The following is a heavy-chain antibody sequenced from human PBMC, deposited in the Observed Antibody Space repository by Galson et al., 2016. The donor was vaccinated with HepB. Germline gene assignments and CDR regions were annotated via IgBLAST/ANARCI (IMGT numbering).Heavy chain of an antibody. D-gene: IGHD2-15*01. J-gene: IGHJ4*02. V-gene: IGHV3-23*01. CDR3: AKMEIAAFVHPRLVDY. Sequence: SLRLSCAASGFTFNNYDMSWVRQAPGKGLQWVYGISGSGGSTYYADSLRGRFTITSDNSKHTLYLQMNSLRAEDTAVYYCAKMEIAAFVHPRLVDYWGQGTLVTVSS. CDR2: ISGSGGST. CDR1: GFTFNNYD.